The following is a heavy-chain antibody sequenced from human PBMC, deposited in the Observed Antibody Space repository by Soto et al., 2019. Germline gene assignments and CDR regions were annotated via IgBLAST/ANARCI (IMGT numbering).Heavy chain of an antibody. CDR1: GYTFTSYG. D-gene: IGHD6-13*01. V-gene: IGHV1-18*01. CDR3: ARAMYSSSWYVSNWCDP. J-gene: IGHJ5*02. Sequence: GASVKVSCKASGYTFTSYGISWVRQAPGQGLEWMGWISAYNGNTNYAQKLQGRVTMTTDTSTSTAYMELRSLRSDDTAVYYCARAMYSSSWYVSNWCDPWGQGTLVTVSS. CDR2: ISAYNGNT.